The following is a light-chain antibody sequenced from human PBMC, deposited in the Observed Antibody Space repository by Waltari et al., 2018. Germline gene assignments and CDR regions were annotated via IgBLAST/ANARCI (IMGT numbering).Light chain of an antibody. CDR2: EAT. Sequence: QSALSQPASVSGSPGQSLTITCTGASTDLASYNLVAWYQHHPTRAPKLIIYEATKRPSGISQRFCGAKSGATASLRISGLQADDEADYYCCSYTGSSTSYGCGGGTKVTVL. CDR3: CSYTGSSTSYG. CDR1: STDLASYNL. J-gene: IGLJ1*01. V-gene: IGLV2-23*01.